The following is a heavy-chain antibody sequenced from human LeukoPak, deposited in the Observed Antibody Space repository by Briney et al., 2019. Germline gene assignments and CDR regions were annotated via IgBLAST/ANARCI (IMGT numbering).Heavy chain of an antibody. CDR1: GFTFSSYA. CDR3: ERDRLWFRELSCPFDI. Sequence: SGGSLRLSCAASGFTFSSYAVHWLRQAPGKGLEWVAVISYDGSNKYYADSVKGRFTISRDNSKNTLYLQMNSLRAEDTAVYYCERDRLWFRELSCPFDIWGQGTMVTVSS. D-gene: IGHD3-10*01. CDR2: ISYDGSNK. V-gene: IGHV3-30-3*01. J-gene: IGHJ3*02.